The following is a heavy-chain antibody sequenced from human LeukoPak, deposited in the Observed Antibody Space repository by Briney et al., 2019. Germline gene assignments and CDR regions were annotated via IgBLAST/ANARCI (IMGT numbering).Heavy chain of an antibody. CDR2: IYTSGST. Sequence: SETLSLTCTVSGGSISSGSYYWSWIRQPAGKGLEWIGRIYTSGSTNYNPSLKSRVTISVDTSKNQFSLKLSSVTAADTAVYYCARPFHGKDYWGQGTLVTVSS. CDR3: ARPFHGKDY. CDR1: GGSISSGSYY. D-gene: IGHD2/OR15-2a*01. V-gene: IGHV4-61*02. J-gene: IGHJ4*02.